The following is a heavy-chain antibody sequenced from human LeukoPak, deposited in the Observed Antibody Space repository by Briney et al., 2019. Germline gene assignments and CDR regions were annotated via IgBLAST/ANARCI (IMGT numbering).Heavy chain of an antibody. D-gene: IGHD4-17*01. CDR3: ARGKAPMTTVTIQYYFDY. V-gene: IGHV4-34*01. CDR2: INHSGST. CDR1: GFTFSSYS. J-gene: IGHJ4*02. Sequence: PGGSLRLSCAASGFTFSSYSMNWIRQPPGKGLEWIGEINHSGSTNYNPSLKSRVTISVDTSKNQFSLKLSSVTAADTAVYYCARGKAPMTTVTIQYYFDYWGQGTLVTVSS.